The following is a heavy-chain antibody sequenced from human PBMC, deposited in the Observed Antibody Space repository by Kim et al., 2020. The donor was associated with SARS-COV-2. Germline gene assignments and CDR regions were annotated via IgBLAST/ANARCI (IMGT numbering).Heavy chain of an antibody. J-gene: IGHJ4*02. V-gene: IGHV3-7*01. D-gene: IGHD6-19*01. CDR3: ARDPLKYSSGWWDC. CDR1: GFTFSSYW. CDR2: IKQDGSEK. Sequence: GGSLRLSCAASGFTFSSYWMSWVRQAPGKGLEWVANIKQDGSEKYYVDSVKGRFTISRDNAKNSLYLQLNSLRAEDTAVYYCARDPLKYSSGWWDCWGQGTLVTVSS.